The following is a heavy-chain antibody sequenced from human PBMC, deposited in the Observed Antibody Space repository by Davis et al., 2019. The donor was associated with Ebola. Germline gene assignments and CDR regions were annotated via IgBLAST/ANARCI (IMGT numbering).Heavy chain of an antibody. D-gene: IGHD6-13*01. V-gene: IGHV3-73*01. J-gene: IGHJ6*02. CDR1: GFTFSGSA. CDR2: IRSKANSYAT. Sequence: GESLKISCAASGFTFSGSAMHWVRQASGKGLEWVGRIRSKANSYATASAASVKGRFTISRDNAKNSLYLQMNSLRAEDTAVYYCAREGRLAAAGNSYYYYYGMDVWGQGTTVTVSS. CDR3: AREGRLAAAGNSYYYYYGMDV.